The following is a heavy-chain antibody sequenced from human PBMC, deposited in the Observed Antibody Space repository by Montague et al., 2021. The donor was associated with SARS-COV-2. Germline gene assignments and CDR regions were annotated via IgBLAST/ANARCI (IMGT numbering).Heavy chain of an antibody. D-gene: IGHD3-3*01. CDR3: ARDSITIFGVGSYYYYGMDV. CDR1: GGSISSSSYY. J-gene: IGHJ6*02. V-gene: IGHV4-39*02. CDR2: IYYSGST. Sequence: SETLSLTCTVSGGSISSSSYYWGWIRQPPGKGLEWIGSIYYSGSTYYNPSPKSRVTISVDTSKNQFSLKLSSVTAADTAVYYCARDSITIFGVGSYYYYGMDVWGQGTTVTVSS.